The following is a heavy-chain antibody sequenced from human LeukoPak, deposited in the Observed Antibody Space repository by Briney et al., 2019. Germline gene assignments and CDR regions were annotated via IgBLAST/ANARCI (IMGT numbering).Heavy chain of an antibody. Sequence: PGGSLRLSCAASGFTFDDYAMHWVRQAPGKGLEWVSGISWNSGSIGYADSVKGRSTISRDNAKNSLYLQTSSLRPEDTALYYCAKGPYSSGWYYFDYWGQGTLVTVSS. CDR1: GFTFDDYA. V-gene: IGHV3-9*01. CDR3: AKGPYSSGWYYFDY. D-gene: IGHD6-19*01. CDR2: ISWNSGSI. J-gene: IGHJ4*02.